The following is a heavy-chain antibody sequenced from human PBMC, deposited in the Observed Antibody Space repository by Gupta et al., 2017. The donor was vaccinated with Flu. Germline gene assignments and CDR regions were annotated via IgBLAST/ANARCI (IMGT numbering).Heavy chain of an antibody. V-gene: IGHV3-64*01. D-gene: IGHD3-16*01. Sequence: SSYAMHWVRQAPGKGLEYVSAISSNGGSTYYANSVKGRFTISRDNSKNTLYLQMGSLRAEDMAVYYCARGASGKGGAFAYWGQGTLVTVSS. J-gene: IGHJ4*02. CDR1: SSYA. CDR2: ISSNGGST. CDR3: ARGASGKGGAFAY.